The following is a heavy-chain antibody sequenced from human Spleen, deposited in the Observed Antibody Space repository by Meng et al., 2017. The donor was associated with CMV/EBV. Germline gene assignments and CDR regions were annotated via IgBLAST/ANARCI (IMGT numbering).Heavy chain of an antibody. CDR3: TREKKDDYYINYYPGMDV. CDR1: GFTFSNYW. V-gene: IGHV3-74*01. D-gene: IGHD3-22*01. J-gene: IGHJ6*02. Sequence: GESLKISCTASGFTFSNYWMHWVRQGPGKGLGWVSLINSDESKTSYADSVKGRFTISRDNAKNTLYLQMNSLRAEDTAVYYCTREKKDDYYINYYPGMDVWGQGTTVTVSS. CDR2: INSDESKT.